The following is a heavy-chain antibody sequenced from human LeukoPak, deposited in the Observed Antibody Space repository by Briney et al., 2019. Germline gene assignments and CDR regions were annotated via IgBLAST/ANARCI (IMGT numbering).Heavy chain of an antibody. J-gene: IGHJ4*02. V-gene: IGHV3-7*04. D-gene: IGHD5-24*01. CDR2: IKQDGSKK. CDR1: GFTFSTYW. Sequence: GGSLRLSCAASGFTFSTYWMSWVRQAPGKGLEWVANIKQDGSKKSYVDSVKGRFTISRDNAKNSLYLQMNSLRAEDTAIYYCTRVGYIDEGIDYWGQGTLVTVSS. CDR3: TRVGYIDEGIDY.